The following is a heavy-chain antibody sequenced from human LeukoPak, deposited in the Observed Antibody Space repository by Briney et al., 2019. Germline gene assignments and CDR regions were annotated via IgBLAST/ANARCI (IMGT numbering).Heavy chain of an antibody. D-gene: IGHD3-22*01. V-gene: IGHV3-15*07. J-gene: IGHJ5*02. CDR1: GFTFNNAW. CDR2: IRSNSDGGTI. CDR3: ATDFYDST. Sequence: GGSLRLSCAASGFTFNNAWMNWVRQAPGKGLEWVGRIRSNSDGGTIDYAAPVKGRFTLSRDDSKTTLYLQMNSLQTEDTAVYCCATDFYDSTWGQGTLVTVSS.